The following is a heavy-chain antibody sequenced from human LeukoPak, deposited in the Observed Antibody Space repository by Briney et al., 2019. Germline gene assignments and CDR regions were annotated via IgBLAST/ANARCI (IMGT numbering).Heavy chain of an antibody. CDR3: AKAGYSSSWYRFDI. J-gene: IGHJ3*02. CDR1: GFTFSSYG. Sequence: GRSLRLSCAASGFTFSSYGMHWVRQAPGKGLEWVAVIPYDGSNKYYAGSVKGRFTISRDNSKNTLYLQMNSLRAEDTAVYYCAKAGYSSSWYRFDIWGQGTMVTVSS. D-gene: IGHD6-13*01. CDR2: IPYDGSNK. V-gene: IGHV3-30*18.